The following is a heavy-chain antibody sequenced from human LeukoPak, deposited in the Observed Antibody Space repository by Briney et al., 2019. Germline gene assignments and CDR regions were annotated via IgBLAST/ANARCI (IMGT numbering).Heavy chain of an antibody. CDR2: INHSGST. J-gene: IGHJ3*02. CDR3: ARVRRSGGFLDI. D-gene: IGHD6-25*01. CDR1: HGSFSDHY. V-gene: IGHV4-34*01. Sequence: PSEALSLTCAVYHGSFSDHYWSWIRQPPGKGLEWIGEINHSGSTNYNPSLRSRVTISVDTSKNQFSLKLRSVTAAVTAVYYCARVRRSGGFLDIWGQGTMVTVSS.